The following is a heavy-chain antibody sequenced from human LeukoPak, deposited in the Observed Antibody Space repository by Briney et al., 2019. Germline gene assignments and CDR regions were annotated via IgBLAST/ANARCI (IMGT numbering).Heavy chain of an antibody. CDR2: ISGSGXST. V-gene: IGHV3-23*01. J-gene: IGHJ4*02. Sequence: PGGSXXLSCAASGFXFRSYAXXXVRQAPGKGXXXXXXISGSGXSTYYTDSVXXXXXXXRDNSNNTAYLQMSSLRAEDTAVYFCAKGRGSRVYASSDSWGQGTLVTVSS. D-gene: IGHD2-8*01. CDR1: GFXFRSYA. CDR3: AKGRGSRVYASSDS.